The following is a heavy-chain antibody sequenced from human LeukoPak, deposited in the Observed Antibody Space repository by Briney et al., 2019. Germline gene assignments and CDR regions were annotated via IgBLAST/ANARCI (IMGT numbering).Heavy chain of an antibody. CDR2: ISSSGTPI. CDR3: AREKTACGGDCYDS. J-gene: IGHJ4*02. Sequence: QTGGSLRLSCAASGFTFSSYEMNWVRQAPGEGLEWVSYISSSGTPIHYADSVKGRFTISRDNAKNSLFLQMDSLRAEDTAVYYCAREKTACGGDCYDSWGQGTLVTVSS. D-gene: IGHD2-21*01. V-gene: IGHV3-48*03. CDR1: GFTFSSYE.